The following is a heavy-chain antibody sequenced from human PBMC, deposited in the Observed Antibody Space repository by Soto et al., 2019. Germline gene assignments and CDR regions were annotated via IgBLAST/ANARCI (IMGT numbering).Heavy chain of an antibody. V-gene: IGHV3-23*01. CDR1: GFTFNNYA. J-gene: IGHJ1*01. D-gene: IGHD3-22*01. CDR3: ARATQSYYDTSGYYSYVH. CDR2: ISGTGDST. Sequence: PGGSLRLSCAASGFTFNNYAMNWVRQAPGKGLEWVSTISGTGDSTYYADSVKGRFTISRDSSKNTLYLQMNNLRAEDTAFYFCARATQSYYDTSGYYSYVHWGQGAQVTVSS.